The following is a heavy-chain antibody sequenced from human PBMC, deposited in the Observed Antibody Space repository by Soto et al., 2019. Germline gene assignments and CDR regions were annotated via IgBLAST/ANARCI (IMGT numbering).Heavy chain of an antibody. CDR1: GFTFSSYA. V-gene: IGHV3-30-3*01. J-gene: IGHJ4*02. Sequence: GGSLRLSCAASGFTFSSYAMHWVRQAPGKGLEWVALISYDGSNKYYADSVKGRFTISRDNSKNTLYLQMDSLRVDDTAVYYCASSSSWYRANDYWGRGTLVTVSS. CDR2: ISYDGSNK. D-gene: IGHD6-13*01. CDR3: ASSSSWYRANDY.